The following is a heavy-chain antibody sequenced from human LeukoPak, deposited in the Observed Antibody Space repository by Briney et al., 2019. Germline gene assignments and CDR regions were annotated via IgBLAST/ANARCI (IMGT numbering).Heavy chain of an antibody. V-gene: IGHV3-73*01. CDR2: IRSKANSYAT. J-gene: IGHJ4*02. CDR3: TRQWEQEDY. CDR1: GFTFSGSA. Sequence: PGGSLRLSCAASGFTFSGSAMHWVRQASGKGLEWVGRIRSKANSYATAYAASVKGRFIISRDDSKNTAYLQMNSLKTEDTDVYYCTRQWEQEDYWGQGTLVTVSS. D-gene: IGHD1-26*01.